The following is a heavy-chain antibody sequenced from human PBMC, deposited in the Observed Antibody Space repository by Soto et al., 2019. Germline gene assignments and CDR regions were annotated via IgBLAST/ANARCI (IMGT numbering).Heavy chain of an antibody. V-gene: IGHV3-48*02. J-gene: IGHJ5*01. CDR2: ISSSSSTI. Sequence: GSLRLSCAASGFTFSSYSMNWVRQAPGEGLDGVSYISSSSSTIYYADAVKGRSTISRDNSRNSLYLQMNSLRERDTGVYYCARDLGYSYGYGYNCFDYWGQGXLVTVYS. D-gene: IGHD5-18*01. CDR1: GFTFSSYS. CDR3: ARDLGYSYGYGYNCFDY.